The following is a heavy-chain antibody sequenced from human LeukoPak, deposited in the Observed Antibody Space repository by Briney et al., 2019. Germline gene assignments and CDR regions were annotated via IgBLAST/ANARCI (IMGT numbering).Heavy chain of an antibody. Sequence: GGSLRLSCAASGFTFSSYAMSWVRQAPGKGLEWVSAITGGGGSTYYAESVKGRFTISRDNSKNTLYLQMNSLRAEDTAVYYCAKDRSYSGFSGRGAYFDYWGQGTLVTVSS. CDR3: AKDRSYSGFSGRGAYFDY. CDR2: ITGGGGST. V-gene: IGHV3-23*01. J-gene: IGHJ4*02. CDR1: GFTFSSYA. D-gene: IGHD3-10*01.